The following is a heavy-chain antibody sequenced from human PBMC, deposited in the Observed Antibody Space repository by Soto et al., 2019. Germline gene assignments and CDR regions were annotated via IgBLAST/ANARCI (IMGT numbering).Heavy chain of an antibody. CDR2: INSDGSST. Sequence: EVQLVESGGGLVQPGGSLRLSCAASGFTFSSYWMHWVRQAPGKGLVWVSRINSDGSSTSYADAVKGRFTISRDNAKNTLYLQRNSLRAEDTAVYYCARYCSSTSCYACDVGDAFDIWGQGTMVTVSS. CDR1: GFTFSSYW. V-gene: IGHV3-74*01. D-gene: IGHD2-2*01. CDR3: ARYCSSTSCYACDVGDAFDI. J-gene: IGHJ3*02.